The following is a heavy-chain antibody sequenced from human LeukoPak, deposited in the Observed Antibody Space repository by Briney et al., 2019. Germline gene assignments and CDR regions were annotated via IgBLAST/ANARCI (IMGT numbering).Heavy chain of an antibody. CDR2: ITYDGNVK. J-gene: IGHJ4*02. D-gene: IGHD1-26*01. CDR1: GLAFRTYS. Sequence: PGGSLRLSCAASGLAFRTYSMHWVRQAPGEGLEWLAVITYDGNVKYYADSVKGRFTVSRDNSKKTLFLQMISLRHEDTAFYYCAREERKGAAYYLDAGGQGTLVTVSS. CDR3: AREERKGAAYYLDA. V-gene: IGHV3-30-3*01.